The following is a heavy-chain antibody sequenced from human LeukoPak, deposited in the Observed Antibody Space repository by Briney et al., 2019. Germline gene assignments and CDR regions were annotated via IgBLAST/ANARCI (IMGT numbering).Heavy chain of an antibody. CDR2: ISSSSYI. D-gene: IGHD2-15*01. V-gene: IGHV3-21*01. CDR3: ASTLKGGFHYYGMEV. Sequence: GGSLRLSCAASGFTFSSYSMNWVRQAPGKGLEWVSSISSSSYIYYADSVKGRFTISRDNAKNSLYLQMNSLRAEDTAVYYCASTLKGGFHYYGMEVWGQGTTVTVSS. CDR1: GFTFSSYS. J-gene: IGHJ6*02.